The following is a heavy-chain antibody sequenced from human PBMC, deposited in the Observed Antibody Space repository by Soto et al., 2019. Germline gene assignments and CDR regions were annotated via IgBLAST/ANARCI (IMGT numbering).Heavy chain of an antibody. CDR3: ARGGGGSYLGNWFDP. J-gene: IGHJ5*02. CDR1: GGTFSSYA. D-gene: IGHD1-26*01. Sequence: QVQLVQSGAEVKKPGSSVKVSCKASGGTFSSYAISWVRQAPGQGLEWMGGIIPIFGTANYAQKFQGRVTITGDESTSTGYRALSSLRSEDTAVYYGARGGGGSYLGNWFDPWGQGTLVTVSS. V-gene: IGHV1-69*01. CDR2: IIPIFGTA.